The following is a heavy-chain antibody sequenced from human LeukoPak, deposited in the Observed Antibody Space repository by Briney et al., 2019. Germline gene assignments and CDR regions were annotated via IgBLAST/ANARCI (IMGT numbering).Heavy chain of an antibody. CDR2: IYTSGST. CDR3: ALRLRFFSFDI. Sequence: SQTLSLTCTVSGGSISSGSYYWSWIRQPAGKGLEWIGRIYTSGSTNYNPSLKSRVTISVDTSKNQFSLKLSSVTAADTAVYYCALRLRFFSFDIWGQGTMVTVSS. V-gene: IGHV4-61*02. J-gene: IGHJ3*02. CDR1: GGSISSGSYY. D-gene: IGHD3-3*01.